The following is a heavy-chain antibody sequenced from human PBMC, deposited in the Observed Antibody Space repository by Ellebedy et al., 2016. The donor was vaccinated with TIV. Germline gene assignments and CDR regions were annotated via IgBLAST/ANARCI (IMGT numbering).Heavy chain of an antibody. CDR3: AKRHYGFHAYEDITH. CDR1: GFSMSVYA. CDR2: ISDSGSRT. Sequence: GESLKISCTASGFSMSVYAMTWVRQAPGKGLEWTSSISDSGSRTDYADSVQGRFTISRDNSKKMLYLQMNSLRVEDTAVNYCAKRHYGFHAYEDITHWGQGTLVSVSS. J-gene: IGHJ4*02. D-gene: IGHD3-10*01. V-gene: IGHV3-23*01.